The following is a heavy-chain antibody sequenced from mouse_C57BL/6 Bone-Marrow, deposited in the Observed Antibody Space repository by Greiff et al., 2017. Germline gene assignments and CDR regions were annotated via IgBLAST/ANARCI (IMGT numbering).Heavy chain of an antibody. CDR1: GYSFTSYY. Sequence: VQLQQSGPELVKPGASVKISCKASGYSFTSYYIHWVKQRPGQGLEWIGWIYPGSGNTKYNEKFKGKATLTADTSSSTAYMQLSSLTSEDSAVYYCARSEGCYYYGSSLCAYWGQGTLVTVSA. D-gene: IGHD1-1*01. V-gene: IGHV1-66*01. CDR3: ARSEGCYYYGSSLCAY. J-gene: IGHJ3*01. CDR2: IYPGSGNT.